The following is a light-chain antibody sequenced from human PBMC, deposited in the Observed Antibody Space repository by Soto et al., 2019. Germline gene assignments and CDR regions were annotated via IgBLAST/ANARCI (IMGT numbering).Light chain of an antibody. CDR2: GST. J-gene: IGKJ2*01. V-gene: IGKV3-15*01. CDR3: LQYNNWPYT. Sequence: EIVMTQSPATLSVSPGERATLSCRASQSVVSNLAWYQQKPGQAPRLLIYGSTTRATGIPARFSGRWSETELTLTISSLQSEDFAFYYCLQYNNWPYTFGQGTKLEIK. CDR1: QSVVSN.